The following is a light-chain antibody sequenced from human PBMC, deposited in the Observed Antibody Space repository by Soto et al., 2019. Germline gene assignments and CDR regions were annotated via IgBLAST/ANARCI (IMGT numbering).Light chain of an antibody. V-gene: IGKV3-20*01. CDR1: QSVSSTY. CDR2: GAS. CDR3: QQYASSPWT. J-gene: IGKJ1*01. Sequence: EMVMTQSPAILSVSPGESATLSCRASQSVSSTYLAWYQQKPGQAPRLLIYGASSRATGIPDRVSGSGSGTDFTLSISRLEPEDFAVYFCQQYASSPWTFGQGTKVDIK.